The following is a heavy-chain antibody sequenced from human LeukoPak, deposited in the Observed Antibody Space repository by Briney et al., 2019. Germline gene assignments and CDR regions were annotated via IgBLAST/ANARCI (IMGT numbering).Heavy chain of an antibody. Sequence: GESLKISCKGSGYSFASYWIGWVRQMPGKGLEWMAIIYPGDSDTRYSASFQGQVTISADKSISTAYLQWSSLKASDSAMYYCGRQYCSGNICPTYADNWGQGTLVTVSP. CDR1: GYSFASYW. D-gene: IGHD2-15*01. CDR2: IYPGDSDT. CDR3: GRQYCSGNICPTYADN. V-gene: IGHV5-51*01. J-gene: IGHJ4*02.